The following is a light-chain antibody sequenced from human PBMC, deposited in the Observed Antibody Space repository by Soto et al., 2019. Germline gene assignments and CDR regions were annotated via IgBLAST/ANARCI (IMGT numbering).Light chain of an antibody. CDR2: GAS. V-gene: IGKV3D-15*01. CDR3: QHYGAPPWP. CDR1: QSVGSN. J-gene: IGKJ1*01. Sequence: EIGITQSPSTLSVNTEEGATLSCRASQSVGSNLASYQQKPGQAPRLLIYGASTRATGISARFSGSGSGTDSTPTISSLEPADFAVSYCQHYGAPPWPSGQGTMADIK.